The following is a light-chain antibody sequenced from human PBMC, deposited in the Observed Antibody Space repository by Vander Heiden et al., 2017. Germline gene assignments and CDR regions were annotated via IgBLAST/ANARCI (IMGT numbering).Light chain of an antibody. CDR2: AVS. V-gene: IGKV1-6*01. CDR3: LQDDSYPYT. CDR1: QGMGND. J-gene: IGKJ2*01. Sequence: AIQMTQSPSSLSASVGDRVTITCRASQGMGNDLGWYQQKPGKAPKLLIYAVSNLQSGVPSRFSGSGSGTDFTLTISALQPEDFATYYCLQDDSYPYTFGQGTKLEIK.